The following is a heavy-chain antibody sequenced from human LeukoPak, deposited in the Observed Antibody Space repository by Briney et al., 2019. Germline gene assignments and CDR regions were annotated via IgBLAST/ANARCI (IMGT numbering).Heavy chain of an antibody. CDR3: ARGHGYSYGDAFDI. D-gene: IGHD5-18*01. CDR2: IYYSGST. Sequence: SETLSLTCTVSGGSVSSGTYYWSWIRQPPGKGLEWIGYIYYSGSTNYNPSLKSRVTISVDTSKNQFSLKLSSVTAADTAVYYCARGHGYSYGDAFDIWGQGTMVTVSS. CDR1: GGSVSSGTYY. V-gene: IGHV4-61*01. J-gene: IGHJ3*02.